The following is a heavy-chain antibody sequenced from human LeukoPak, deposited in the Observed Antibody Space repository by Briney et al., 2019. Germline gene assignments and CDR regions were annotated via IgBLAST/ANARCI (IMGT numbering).Heavy chain of an antibody. CDR2: ISYDGSNK. D-gene: IGHD2-8*02. CDR3: ARGVLTGGTYFAY. Sequence: GGSLRLSCVASGLPIADFAMHWVRQAPGKGLEWVAVISYDGSNKYYADSVKGRFAISRDNSRNTLYLQVNSLRAEDTAAYYCARGVLTGGTYFAYWGQGTLVTVSS. J-gene: IGHJ4*02. V-gene: IGHV3-30*09. CDR1: GLPIADFA.